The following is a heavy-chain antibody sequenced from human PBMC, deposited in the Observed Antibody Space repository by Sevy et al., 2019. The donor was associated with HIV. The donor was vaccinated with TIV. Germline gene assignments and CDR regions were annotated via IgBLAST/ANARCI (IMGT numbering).Heavy chain of an antibody. CDR3: TTDGGGYNYGYSFDY. V-gene: IGHV3-15*07. CDR1: GFTSSNAW. D-gene: IGHD5-18*01. CDR2: IKSKTDGGTT. J-gene: IGHJ4*02. Sequence: GSLRLSCAASGFTSSNAWMNWVRQAPGKGLEWVGRIKSKTDGGTTDYAAPVKGRFTISRDDSKNTLYLQMNSLKTEDTAVYYCTTDGGGYNYGYSFDYWGQGTLVTVSS.